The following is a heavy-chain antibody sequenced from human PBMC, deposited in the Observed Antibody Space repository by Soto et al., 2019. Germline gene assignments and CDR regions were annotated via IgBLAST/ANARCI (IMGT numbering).Heavy chain of an antibody. CDR2: ISNYNGDT. D-gene: IGHD6-19*01. J-gene: IGHJ5*02. CDR1: GYTFTRYS. Sequence: QVQLVQSGAEVRKPGASVQVSCKASGYTFTRYSINWVRQAPGQGLEWVGWISNYNGDTKYAEKFQGRVTLTTDTFTSTSYMDLRSLTSEEAAMYFCARGDSTGSPTGVFDPWGQGTLVTVLS. V-gene: IGHV1-18*04. CDR3: ARGDSTGSPTGVFDP.